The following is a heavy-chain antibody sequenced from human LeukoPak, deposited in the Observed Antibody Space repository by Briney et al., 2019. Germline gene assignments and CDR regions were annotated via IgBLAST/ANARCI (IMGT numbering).Heavy chain of an antibody. V-gene: IGHV4-34*01. CDR3: ARGDSSGYYQNWFDP. Sequence: PSETLSLTCAVYGGSFSGYYWSWIRQPPGKGLEWIGYIYHSGSIYYNPSLKSRVTISVDRSKNQISLKLSSVTAADTAVYYCARGDSSGYYQNWFDPWGQGTLVTVSS. D-gene: IGHD3-22*01. J-gene: IGHJ5*02. CDR2: IYHSGSI. CDR1: GGSFSGYY.